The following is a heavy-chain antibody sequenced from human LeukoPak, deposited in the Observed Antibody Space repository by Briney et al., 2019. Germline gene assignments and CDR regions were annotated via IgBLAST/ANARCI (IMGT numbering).Heavy chain of an antibody. J-gene: IGHJ6*03. CDR2: IYYSGST. Sequence: PGGSLRLSCAASGFTFSSYGMSWVRQPPGKGLEWIGSIYYSGSTNYNPSLKSRVTISVDTSKNQFSLKLSSVTAADTAVYYCARDVRLGVVAATRFYYYYYMDVWGKGTTATISS. CDR3: ARDVRLGVVAATRFYYYYYMDV. V-gene: IGHV4-59*01. D-gene: IGHD2-15*01. CDR1: GFTFSSYG.